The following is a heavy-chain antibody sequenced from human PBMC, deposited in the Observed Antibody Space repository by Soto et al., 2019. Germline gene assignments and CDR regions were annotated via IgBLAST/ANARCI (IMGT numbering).Heavy chain of an antibody. CDR1: GFTFSSYG. J-gene: IGHJ4*02. CDR2: ISYDGSNK. CDR3: AKHLEF. V-gene: IGHV3-30*18. Sequence: PGGSLRLSCAASGFTFSSYGMHWVRQAPGKGLEWVAVISYDGSNKYYADSVKGRFTTSRDNSKNTLYLQMNSLRAEDTAVYYCAKHLEFWGQGTLVTVSS.